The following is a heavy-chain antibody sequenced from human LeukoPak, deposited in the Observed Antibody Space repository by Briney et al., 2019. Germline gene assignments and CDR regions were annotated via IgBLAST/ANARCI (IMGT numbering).Heavy chain of an antibody. CDR3: ARALGYYGSGSYYPFDY. CDR2: IDMSSTYI. J-gene: IGHJ4*02. Sequence: GGSLRLSCAVHALTLSTQSMNWVSLAPGKGMEWVSSIDMSSTYIYYADSVKGRFTISRDNAKNSLYLQMNSLRVEDTAVYYCARALGYYGSGSYYPFDYWGQGTLVTVSS. CDR1: ALTLSTQS. D-gene: IGHD3-10*01. V-gene: IGHV3-21*01.